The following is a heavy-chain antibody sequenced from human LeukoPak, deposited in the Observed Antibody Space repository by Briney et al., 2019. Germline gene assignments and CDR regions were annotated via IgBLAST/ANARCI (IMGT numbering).Heavy chain of an antibody. CDR1: GYTFTNYG. CDR2: ISAYNGNT. D-gene: IGHD3-10*01. V-gene: IGHV1-18*04. J-gene: IGHJ4*02. CDR3: ARVGPHYGSGKLEDY. Sequence: WASVKVSCKASGYTFTNYGISWVRQAPGQGLERMGGISAYNGNTNYAQKLQGRVTMTTDTSTSTAYMELRSLRSDDTAVYYCARVGPHYGSGKLEDYWGQGTLVTVSS.